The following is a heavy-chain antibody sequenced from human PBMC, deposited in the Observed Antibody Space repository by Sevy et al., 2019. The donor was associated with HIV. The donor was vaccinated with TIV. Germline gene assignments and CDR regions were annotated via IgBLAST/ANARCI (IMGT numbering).Heavy chain of an antibody. CDR2: IYYNGRI. V-gene: IGHV4-59*08. CDR3: AGENAWGRGYS. Sequence: SQTLSLTCTVSGGSITSLYWNWIRQPPGKGLEWIANIYYNGRINYNPSLKSRVTLSLDTSKNQCSLRLSSVTAADTAMYYCAGENAWGRGYSWGQGTLVTVSS. J-gene: IGHJ4*02. D-gene: IGHD1-26*01. CDR1: GGSITSLY.